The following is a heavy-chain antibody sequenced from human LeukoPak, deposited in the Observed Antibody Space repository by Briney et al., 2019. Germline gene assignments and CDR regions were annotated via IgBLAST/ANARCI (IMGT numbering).Heavy chain of an antibody. CDR1: GYSFPSYY. V-gene: IGHV1-46*01. CDR3: ARDNSVGETAWWFDP. Sequence: ASVKVFCKASGYSFPSYYMHWVRQAPGQGLEWMGFINPSGSSAAYAQKFQGRLTMTRDMFTSTDYMELTSLTSDDTAVYYCARDNSVGETAWWFDPWGQGTLVTVSS. J-gene: IGHJ5*02. CDR2: INPSGSSA. D-gene: IGHD1-26*01.